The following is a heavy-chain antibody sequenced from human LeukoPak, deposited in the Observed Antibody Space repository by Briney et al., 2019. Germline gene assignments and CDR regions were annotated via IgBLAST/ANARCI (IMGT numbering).Heavy chain of an antibody. Sequence: PSETLSLTCAVYGGSFSGYYWSWIRQPPGKGLEWIGEINRSGSTNYNPSLKSRVTISVDTSKNQFSLKLSSVTAADTAVYYCARQGSSSWYLLNWFDPWGQGTLVTVSS. D-gene: IGHD6-13*01. V-gene: IGHV4-34*01. CDR3: ARQGSSSWYLLNWFDP. CDR1: GGSFSGYY. J-gene: IGHJ5*02. CDR2: INRSGST.